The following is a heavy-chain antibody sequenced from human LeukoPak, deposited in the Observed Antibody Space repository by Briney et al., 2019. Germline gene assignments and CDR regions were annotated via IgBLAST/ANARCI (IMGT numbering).Heavy chain of an antibody. CDR3: ARGDCSSTICYSPMDV. Sequence: PSETLSLTCTVSGYSISSGYYWVWIRQPPGKGLEWIGSIYRSGSTNYNPSLKSRVTISVDTSQNQFSLKVNSVTAADTAVYYCARGDCSSTICYSPMDVWGEGTTVTVSS. V-gene: IGHV4-38-2*02. CDR1: GYSISSGYY. D-gene: IGHD2-2*01. CDR2: IYRSGST. J-gene: IGHJ6*03.